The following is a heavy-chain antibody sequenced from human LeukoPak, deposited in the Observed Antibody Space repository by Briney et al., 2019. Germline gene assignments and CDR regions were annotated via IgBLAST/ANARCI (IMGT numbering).Heavy chain of an antibody. V-gene: IGHV1-24*01. CDR3: ATSSIAAHPGYYYYMDV. CDR1: GYTLTELS. CDR2: FDPEDGET. D-gene: IGHD6-6*01. J-gene: IGHJ6*03. Sequence: ASVKVSCKVSGYTLTELSMHWVRQAPGKGLEWMGGFDPEDGETIYAQKFQGRVTMTEDTSTDTAYMKLSSLRSEDTAVYYCATSSIAAHPGYYYYMDVWGKGTTVTVSS.